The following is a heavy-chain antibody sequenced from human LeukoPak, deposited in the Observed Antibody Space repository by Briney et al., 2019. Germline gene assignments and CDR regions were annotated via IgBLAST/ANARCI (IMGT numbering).Heavy chain of an antibody. Sequence: GGSLRLSCLTSGFTFSTNAMSWVRQAPGKGLEWISGISGSGASTYYADSVKGRFTISRDNSKNTLYLQMNSLRPEDTAVYYCARDSPTKYCSSTSCYRVDFDYWGQGTLVTVSS. V-gene: IGHV3-23*01. D-gene: IGHD2-2*01. CDR1: GFTFSTNA. J-gene: IGHJ4*02. CDR2: ISGSGAST. CDR3: ARDSPTKYCSSTSCYRVDFDY.